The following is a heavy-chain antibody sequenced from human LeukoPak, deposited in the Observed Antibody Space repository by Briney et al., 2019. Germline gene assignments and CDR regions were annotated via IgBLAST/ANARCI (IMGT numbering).Heavy chain of an antibody. Sequence: PSETLSLTCTVSGGSISSSSYYWGWIRQPPGKGLEWIGSIYYSGSTYYNPSLKSRVTISADTSKNQFSLKLSSVTAADTAVYYCARHPPYGTCYYFGMDVWGQGTTVTVSS. D-gene: IGHD3-10*01. J-gene: IGHJ6*02. CDR1: GGSISSSSYY. V-gene: IGHV4-39*01. CDR3: ARHPPYGTCYYFGMDV. CDR2: IYYSGST.